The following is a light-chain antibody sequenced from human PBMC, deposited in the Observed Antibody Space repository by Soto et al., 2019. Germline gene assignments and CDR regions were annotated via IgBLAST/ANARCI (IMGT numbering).Light chain of an antibody. CDR2: GNS. Sequence: QSVLTQPPSVSGAPGQWVTISCTGSSSNIGAGYDVHWYQQLPGTAPKLLIYGNSNRPSGVPDRFSGSKSGTSASLAITGLQAEDEADYYCQSYDSSLSGVFGGGTKLTVL. J-gene: IGLJ2*01. CDR1: SSNIGAGYD. CDR3: QSYDSSLSGV. V-gene: IGLV1-40*01.